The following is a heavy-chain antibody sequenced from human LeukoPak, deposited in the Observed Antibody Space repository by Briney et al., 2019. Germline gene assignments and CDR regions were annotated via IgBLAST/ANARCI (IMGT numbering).Heavy chain of an antibody. CDR3: ASSIAAAGTYNHDAFDI. CDR2: IYPGDSDT. J-gene: IGHJ3*02. CDR1: GYSFTSYW. D-gene: IGHD6-13*01. Sequence: GESLKISCKGSGYSFTSYWIGWVRPLPGKGLGWMGIIYPGDSDTRYSPSFQGQVTISADKSISTAYLQWSSQKASDTAMYYCASSIAAAGTYNHDAFDIWGQGTMVTVSS. V-gene: IGHV5-51*01.